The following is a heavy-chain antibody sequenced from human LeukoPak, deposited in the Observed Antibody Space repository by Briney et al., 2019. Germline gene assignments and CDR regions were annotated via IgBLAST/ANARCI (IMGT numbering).Heavy chain of an antibody. J-gene: IGHJ6*02. CDR3: AKGPVTTVTNDYHYGMDV. Sequence: GGSLRLSCAASGFTFDDYAMHWVRQAPGKGLEWVSGISWNSGSIGYADSVKGRFTISRDNAKNSLYLQMNSLRAEDTALYYCAKGPVTTVTNDYHYGMDVWGQGTTVTVSS. CDR2: ISWNSGSI. V-gene: IGHV3-9*01. D-gene: IGHD4-17*01. CDR1: GFTFDDYA.